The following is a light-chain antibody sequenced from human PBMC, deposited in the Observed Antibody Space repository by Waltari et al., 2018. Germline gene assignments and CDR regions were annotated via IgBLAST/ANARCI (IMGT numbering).Light chain of an antibody. CDR1: QGIRDD. Sequence: AIQITESPSSLSASVGDRVTITCRATQGIRDDLGWFQHKPGKAPRLLIYAASRLQSGVPSRFSGSASGTDFTLTISSLQPEDFATYYCLQDNSYPFTFGGGTKVEIK. J-gene: IGKJ4*01. V-gene: IGKV1-6*02. CDR2: AAS. CDR3: LQDNSYPFT.